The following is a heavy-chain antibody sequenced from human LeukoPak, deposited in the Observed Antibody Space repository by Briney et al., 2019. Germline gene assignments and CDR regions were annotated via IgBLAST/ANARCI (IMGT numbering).Heavy chain of an antibody. CDR1: GFTLSSYS. CDR3: ARDPGDIVVVPAALNWFDP. Sequence: GGSLRLSCAASGFTLSSYSMNWVRQAPGKGLEWVSSISSSSSYIYYADSVKGRFTISRDNAKNSLYLQMNSLRAEDTAVYYCARDPGDIVVVPAALNWFDPWGQGTLVTVSS. D-gene: IGHD2-2*01. CDR2: ISSSSSYI. V-gene: IGHV3-21*01. J-gene: IGHJ5*02.